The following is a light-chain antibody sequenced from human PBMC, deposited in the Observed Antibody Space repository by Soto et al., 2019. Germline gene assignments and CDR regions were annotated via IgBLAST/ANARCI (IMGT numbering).Light chain of an antibody. J-gene: IGKJ2*01. CDR3: QQYKSEPYT. CDR2: DAS. Sequence: DIQMTQSPSTLSASVGDRVTITCRASQSVSSWLAWYQQKPGKAPKLVIYDASSSESGVPSRFSGSGSGTDFTISISSLQPDDFATYYCQQYKSEPYTFGQGTKLEIK. V-gene: IGKV1-5*01. CDR1: QSVSSW.